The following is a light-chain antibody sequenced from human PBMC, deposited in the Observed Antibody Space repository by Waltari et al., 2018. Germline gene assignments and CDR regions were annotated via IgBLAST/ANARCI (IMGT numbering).Light chain of an antibody. J-gene: IGKJ4*01. V-gene: IGKV2-30*02. Sequence: DVVMTQSPLSLPVTLGQPASISCRSSQSLIHSNGNTYLSWFQQRPGQSPRRLIYKISNRDSGVPDRFSGSGSGTDFTLKISRVEAEDVGVYYCMQGTHPPQTFGGGTKVEIK. CDR2: KIS. CDR1: QSLIHSNGNTY. CDR3: MQGTHPPQT.